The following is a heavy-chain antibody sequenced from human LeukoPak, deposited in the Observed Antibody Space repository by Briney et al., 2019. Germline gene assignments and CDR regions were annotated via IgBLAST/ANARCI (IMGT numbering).Heavy chain of an antibody. Sequence: PGGSRRLSCAASGFTFSSYAMSWVRQAPGKGLEWVSAISGSGGSTYYADSVKGRFTISRDNSKNTLYLQMNSLRAEDTAVYYCVTKEVLLWFGELDYWGQGTLVTVSS. V-gene: IGHV3-23*01. CDR1: GFTFSSYA. J-gene: IGHJ4*02. D-gene: IGHD3-10*01. CDR2: ISGSGGST. CDR3: VTKEVLLWFGELDY.